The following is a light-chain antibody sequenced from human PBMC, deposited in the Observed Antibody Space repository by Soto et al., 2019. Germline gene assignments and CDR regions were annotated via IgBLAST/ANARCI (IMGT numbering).Light chain of an antibody. J-gene: IGKJ1*01. CDR2: GAS. CDR1: QSVVSNH. V-gene: IGKV3-20*01. CDR3: QQYEIAPKT. Sequence: EIVLTQSPGTLSLSPGERATLSCRASQSVVSNHLAWYQQKPGQAPRLLIYGASSRATGIPDRFSGSGSGTDFTLSISRLEPEDFAVYYCQQYEIAPKTFGQGTKVEIK.